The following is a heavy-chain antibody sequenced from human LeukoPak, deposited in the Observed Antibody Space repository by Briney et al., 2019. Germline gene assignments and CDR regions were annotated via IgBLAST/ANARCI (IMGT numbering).Heavy chain of an antibody. CDR2: IYYSGST. CDR1: GGSISSYY. V-gene: IGHV4-59*04. Sequence: KPSETLSLTCTVSGGSISSYYWSWLRQPPGKGLKWIGYIYYSGSTYYNPSLKSRVTISVDTSKNQFSLKLSSVTAADTAVYYCARVAVAGTLVDYWGQGTLVTVSS. CDR3: ARVAVAGTLVDY. D-gene: IGHD6-19*01. J-gene: IGHJ4*02.